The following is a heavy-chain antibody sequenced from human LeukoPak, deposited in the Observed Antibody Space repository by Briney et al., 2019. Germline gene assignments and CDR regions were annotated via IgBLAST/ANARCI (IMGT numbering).Heavy chain of an antibody. CDR1: GFTFSSYA. CDR3: AKSSGDY. J-gene: IGHJ4*02. V-gene: IGHV3-64*01. Sequence: GGSLRLSCAASGFTFSSYAMHWVRQAPGKGLEYASAISSNGGSTYYANSVKGRFTISRDNSKNTLYLQMGSLRAEDMAVYYCAKSSGDYWGQGTLVTVSS. D-gene: IGHD3-10*01. CDR2: ISSNGGST.